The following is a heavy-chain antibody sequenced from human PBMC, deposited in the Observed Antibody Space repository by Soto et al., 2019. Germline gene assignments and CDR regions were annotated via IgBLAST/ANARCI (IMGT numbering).Heavy chain of an antibody. D-gene: IGHD2-2*01. V-gene: IGHV1-69*08. CDR1: GGTFNRYT. CDR3: ARVYELGYCISTSCFWFDP. Sequence: GASVKVSCKASGGTFNRYTISWVRQAPGQGLEWMGRIIPILGATIYAQNFQGRVTITADKSTSTAYMELSSLRSEDTAVYYCARVYELGYCISTSCFWFDPWGQGTLVTVSS. J-gene: IGHJ5*02. CDR2: IIPILGAT.